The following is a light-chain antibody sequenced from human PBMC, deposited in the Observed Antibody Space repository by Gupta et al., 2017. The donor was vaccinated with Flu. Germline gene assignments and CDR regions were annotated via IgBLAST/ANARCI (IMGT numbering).Light chain of an antibody. Sequence: SLSINYLTWYQQTPGQAPRLLLYGASGSASGIPDSFSAIASWTYFTLTISRLEPEDFAVYYCQQYGSSPYTFGQRTKPEIK. CDR2: GAS. V-gene: IGKV3-20*01. CDR1: SLSINY. CDR3: QQYGSSPYT. J-gene: IGKJ2*01.